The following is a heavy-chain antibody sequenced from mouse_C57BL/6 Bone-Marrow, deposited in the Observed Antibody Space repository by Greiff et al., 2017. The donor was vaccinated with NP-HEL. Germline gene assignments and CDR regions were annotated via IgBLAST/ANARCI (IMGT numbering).Heavy chain of an antibody. J-gene: IGHJ4*01. CDR1: GFTYSSYA. CDR3: ARLTINYYAMDY. V-gene: IGHV5-4*03. D-gene: IGHD2-13*01. Sequence: EVKLVESGGGLVKPGGSLKLSCAASGFTYSSYAMSWVRQTPEKRLEWVATISDGGSYTYYPNNVKGRFTISRDNAKNNLYLQMSHLKSEDTAMYYCARLTINYYAMDYWGQGTSVTVSS. CDR2: ISDGGSYT.